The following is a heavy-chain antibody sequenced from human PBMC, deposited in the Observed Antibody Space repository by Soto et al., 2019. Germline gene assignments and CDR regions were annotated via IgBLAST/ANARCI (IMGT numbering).Heavy chain of an antibody. CDR3: ARETFRYYYMDV. J-gene: IGHJ6*03. CDR2: IYYSGST. Sequence: PSETLSLTCTVSGGPFSSYYWSWIRQPPGKGLEWIGYIYYSGSTNYNPSLKSRVTISADTSKKQFSLKLSSVTAADTAVYYCARETFRYYYMDVWGKGTTVTVSS. V-gene: IGHV4-59*01. CDR1: GGPFSSYY.